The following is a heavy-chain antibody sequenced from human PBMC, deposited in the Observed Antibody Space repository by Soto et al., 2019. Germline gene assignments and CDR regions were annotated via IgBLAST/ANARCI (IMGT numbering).Heavy chain of an antibody. V-gene: IGHV3-7*03. D-gene: IGHD6-13*01. CDR1: GFTFSSYW. CDR3: ARASSSWYRRGSYFDY. CDR2: IKQDGSEK. Sequence: GGSLRLSCAASGFTFSSYWMSWVRQAPGKGLEWVANIKQDGSEKYYVDSVKGRFTISRDNAKNSLYLQMNSLRAEDTAVYYCARASSSWYRRGSYFDYWGQGTLVTVSS. J-gene: IGHJ4*02.